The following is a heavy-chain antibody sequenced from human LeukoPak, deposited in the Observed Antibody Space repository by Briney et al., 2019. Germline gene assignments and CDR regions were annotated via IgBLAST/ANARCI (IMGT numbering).Heavy chain of an antibody. CDR3: ARDSGAAAGTSDYYFDY. J-gene: IGHJ4*02. CDR1: GGSISSSSYY. D-gene: IGHD6-13*01. V-gene: IGHV4-39*07. Sequence: SETLSLTCTVSGGSISSSSYYWGWIRQPPGKGLEWIGEIYHSGSTNYNPSLKSRVTISVDKSKNQFSLKLSSVTAADTAVYYCARDSGAAAGTSDYYFDYWGQGTLVTVSS. CDR2: IYHSGST.